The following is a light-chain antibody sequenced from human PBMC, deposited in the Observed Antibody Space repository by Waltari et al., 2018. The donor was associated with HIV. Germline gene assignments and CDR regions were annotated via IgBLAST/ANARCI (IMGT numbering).Light chain of an antibody. CDR1: SNDVGAYNY. Sequence: QPPLTQSRSVSGSPGQSITISCTGTSNDVGAYNYVSWYQQHPGRAPKLLIFDLNRRPSGVPDRFSGSKSGNTASLTISGLQAEDEADYYCCSSAGRYTVVFETGTKVTVL. CDR2: DLN. CDR3: CSSAGRYTVV. J-gene: IGLJ1*01. V-gene: IGLV2-11*01.